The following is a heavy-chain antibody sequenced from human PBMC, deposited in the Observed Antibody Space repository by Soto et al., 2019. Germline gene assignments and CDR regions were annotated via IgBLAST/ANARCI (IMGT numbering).Heavy chain of an antibody. CDR1: GGSFSGYY. CDR2: INHSGST. V-gene: IGHV4-34*01. Sequence: PSETLSLTCAVYGGSFSGYYWSWIRQPPGKGLEWIGEINHSGSTNYNPSLKSRVTISVDTSKNQSSLKLSSVTAADTAVYYCARGYYDSSGFASGDYWGQGTLVTVSS. CDR3: ARGYYDSSGFASGDY. D-gene: IGHD3-22*01. J-gene: IGHJ4*02.